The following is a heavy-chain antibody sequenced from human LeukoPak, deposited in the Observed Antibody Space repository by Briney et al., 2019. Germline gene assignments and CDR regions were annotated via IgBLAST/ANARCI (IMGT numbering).Heavy chain of an antibody. Sequence: PGGSLRLSCTASGFTFGDYAMSWFRQAPGKGLEWVGFIRGKAYGGTTEYAASVKGRFTISRDDSKSIAYLQMNSLKTEDTAVYYCTREASDYGDDYWGQGTLVTVSS. V-gene: IGHV3-49*03. J-gene: IGHJ4*02. CDR3: TREASDYGDDY. CDR1: GFTFGDYA. CDR2: IRGKAYGGTT. D-gene: IGHD4-17*01.